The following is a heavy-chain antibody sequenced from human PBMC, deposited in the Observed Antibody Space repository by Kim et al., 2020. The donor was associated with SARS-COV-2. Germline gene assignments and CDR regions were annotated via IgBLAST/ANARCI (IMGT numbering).Heavy chain of an antibody. D-gene: IGHD6-19*01. J-gene: IGHJ4*02. Sequence: YAHSVNGLFTVSRDNSKNTLYLQMNSLRAEDTAVYYCARDLGTVAGFFDYWGQGTLVTVSS. CDR3: ARDLGTVAGFFDY. V-gene: IGHV3-30*01.